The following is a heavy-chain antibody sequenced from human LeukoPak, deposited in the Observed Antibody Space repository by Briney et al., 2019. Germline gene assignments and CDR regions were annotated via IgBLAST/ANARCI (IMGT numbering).Heavy chain of an antibody. V-gene: IGHV3-23*01. Sequence: QSGGSLRLSCAASGFTFSSHGMSWVRQAPGKGLEWVSTSGSGDNTYYADSVKGRFTISRDNSKNTLYLQMNSLRAEDTAVYYCARVTYGSGTYGAFDYWGQGTLVTVSS. J-gene: IGHJ4*02. CDR2: SGSGDNT. D-gene: IGHD3-10*01. CDR3: ARVTYGSGTYGAFDY. CDR1: GFTFSSHG.